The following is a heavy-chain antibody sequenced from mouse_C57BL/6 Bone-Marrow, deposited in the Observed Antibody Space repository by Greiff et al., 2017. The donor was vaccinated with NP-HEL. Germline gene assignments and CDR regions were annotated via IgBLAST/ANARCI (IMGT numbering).Heavy chain of an antibody. J-gene: IGHJ3*01. CDR2: IYPSDSET. V-gene: IGHV1-61*01. D-gene: IGHD1-1*01. CDR3: ARYIYYGSSSWFAY. CDR1: GYTFTSYW. Sequence: QVQLKQPGAELVRPGSSVKLSCKASGYTFTSYWMDWVKQRPGQGLEWIGNIYPSDSETHYNQKFKDKATLTVDKSSSTAYMQLSSLTSEDSAVYYCARYIYYGSSSWFAYWGQGTLVTVSA.